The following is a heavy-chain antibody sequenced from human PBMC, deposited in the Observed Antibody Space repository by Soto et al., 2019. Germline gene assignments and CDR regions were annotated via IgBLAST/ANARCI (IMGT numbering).Heavy chain of an antibody. D-gene: IGHD1-26*01. Sequence: ASVKVSCKVSGYTLTELSMHWVRQAPGKGLEWMGGFDPEDGETIYAQKFQGRVTMTEDTSTDTAYMELSSLRSEDTAVYYCATGVGATPHFDYWGQGTLVTVSS. CDR1: GYTLTELS. CDR3: ATGVGATPHFDY. CDR2: FDPEDGET. V-gene: IGHV1-24*01. J-gene: IGHJ4*02.